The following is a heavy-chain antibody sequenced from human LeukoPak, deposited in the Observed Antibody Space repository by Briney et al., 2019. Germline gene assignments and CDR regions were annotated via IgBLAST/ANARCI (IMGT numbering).Heavy chain of an antibody. V-gene: IGHV3-30*02. D-gene: IGHD5-24*01. CDR3: AKDEGVEMATIGY. CDR2: IRYDGSNK. Sequence: GGSLRLSCAASGFTFSSYDMHWVRQAPGKGLEWVAFIRYDGSNKYYADSVKGRFTISRDNSKNTLYLQMNSLRAEDTAVYYCAKDEGVEMATIGYWGQGTLVTVSS. J-gene: IGHJ4*02. CDR1: GFTFSSYD.